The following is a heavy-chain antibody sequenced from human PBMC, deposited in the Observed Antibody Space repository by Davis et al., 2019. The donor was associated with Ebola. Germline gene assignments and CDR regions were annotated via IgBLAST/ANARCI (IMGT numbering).Heavy chain of an antibody. CDR3: AKEGRGWIPDY. CDR2: IGRSGRT. J-gene: IGHJ4*02. V-gene: IGHV3-23*01. D-gene: IGHD5-18*01. CDR1: GFTFDDFG. Sequence: GSLRLSCAASGFTFDDFGILWVRRAPGKGLEWVSLIGRSGRTYEADSVRGRFAISRDNSKNTVYLQIYSLTADDTAVYFCAKEGRGWIPDYWGRGTLVTVSS.